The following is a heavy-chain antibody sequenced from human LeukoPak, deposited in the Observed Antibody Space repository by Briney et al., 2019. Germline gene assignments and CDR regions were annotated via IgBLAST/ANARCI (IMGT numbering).Heavy chain of an antibody. J-gene: IGHJ4*02. D-gene: IGHD3-22*01. CDR1: GYTXTGYY. CDR2: INPNSGGT. CDR3: ARTYSWYYYDSSGYYDY. Sequence: ASVKVSCKASGYTXTGYYMHWVRQAPGQGLEWMGWINPNSGGTNYAQKFQGRVTMTRDTSISTAYMELSRLRSDDTAVYYCARTYSWYYYDSSGYYDYWGQGTLVTVSS. V-gene: IGHV1-2*02.